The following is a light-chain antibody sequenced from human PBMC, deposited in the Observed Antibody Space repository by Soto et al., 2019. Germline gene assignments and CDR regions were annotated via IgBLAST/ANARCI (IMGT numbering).Light chain of an antibody. J-gene: IGKJ1*01. V-gene: IGKV1-39*01. CDR3: QQSYSFPWT. Sequence: DLQMTQSPSSLSASVGDRVAITCRASQSISYRLTRYQQKPGEAPKVLIYATSNLQSGVPSRFSGSGSGTDFTLTISSLQPEDFGNYYCQQSYSFPWTFGQGTKVEIK. CDR2: ATS. CDR1: QSISYR.